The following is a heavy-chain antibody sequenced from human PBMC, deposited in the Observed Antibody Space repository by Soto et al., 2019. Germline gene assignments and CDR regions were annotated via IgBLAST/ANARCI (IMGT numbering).Heavy chain of an antibody. CDR2: IDPSDSYT. V-gene: IGHV5-10-1*01. D-gene: IGHD2-2*01. Sequence: GESLKISCKGSGYSFTSYWISWVRQMPGKGLEWMGRIDPSDSYTNYSPSFQGHVTISADKSISTAYLQWSSLKASDTAMYYCARIVVVPAAMWASFDYWGQGTLVTVSS. CDR1: GYSFTSYW. CDR3: ARIVVVPAAMWASFDY. J-gene: IGHJ4*02.